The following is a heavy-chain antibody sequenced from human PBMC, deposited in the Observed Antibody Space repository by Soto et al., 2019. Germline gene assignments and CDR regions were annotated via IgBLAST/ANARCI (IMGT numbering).Heavy chain of an antibody. V-gene: IGHV5-51*01. CDR1: GYSFTSYW. D-gene: IGHD2-15*01. CDR2: IYPGDSDT. CDR3: ARQSYCSGGSCTFDY. J-gene: IGHJ4*02. Sequence: GESLKISCKGSGYSFTSYWIGWVRQMPEKGLEWMGIIYPGDSDTRYSPSFQGQVTISADKSISTAYLQWSSLKASDTAMYYCARQSYCSGGSCTFDYWGQGTLVTVSS.